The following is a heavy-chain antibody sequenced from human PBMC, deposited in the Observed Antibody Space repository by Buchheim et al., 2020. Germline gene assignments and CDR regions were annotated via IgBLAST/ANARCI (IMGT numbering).Heavy chain of an antibody. D-gene: IGHD3-10*01. CDR1: GFTFSSYA. J-gene: IGHJ4*02. CDR3: AKVRSRLPSLSGNVVRD. V-gene: IGHV3-23*01. CDR2: ISGSGGST. Sequence: EVQLLESGGGLVQPGGSLRLSCAASGFTFSSYAMSWVRQAPGKGLEWVSAISGSGGSTYYADSVKGRFTISRDNSKTTLYLQMNSLRAEDTAVYYCAKVRSRLPSLSGNVVRDWGQGTL.